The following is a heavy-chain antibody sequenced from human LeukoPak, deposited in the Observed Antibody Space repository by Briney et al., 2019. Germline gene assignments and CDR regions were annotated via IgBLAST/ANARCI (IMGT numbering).Heavy chain of an antibody. J-gene: IGHJ4*02. Sequence: PGGSLRLSCAASGFTFSSYWMHWVRQAPGKGLVWVSRINLDASFTRYADSVKGRFTISRDNAKNTLYLQMNSLRAEDTGVYYCASEYCSSSNCFPFDYWGQGILVTVSS. CDR1: GFTFSSYW. CDR3: ASEYCSSSNCFPFDY. V-gene: IGHV3-74*01. CDR2: INLDASFT. D-gene: IGHD2-2*01.